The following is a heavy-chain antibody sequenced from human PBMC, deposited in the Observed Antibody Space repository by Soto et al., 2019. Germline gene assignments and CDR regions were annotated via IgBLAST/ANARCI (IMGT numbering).Heavy chain of an antibody. Sequence: EVLLLESGGGLVQPGGSLGLSCAASGFTFSSYAMSWVRQAPYKGLEWVSYISSSGSIIYYADSVKGRFTISRDNAKNSLYLQMNSLRAEDTAVYYCALAGYDSNYYAVTPLSAGHFWGQGTLVTVSS. CDR3: ALAGYDSNYYAVTPLSAGHF. J-gene: IGHJ4*02. CDR2: ISSSGSII. CDR1: GFTFSSYA. V-gene: IGHV3-48*04. D-gene: IGHD4-4*01.